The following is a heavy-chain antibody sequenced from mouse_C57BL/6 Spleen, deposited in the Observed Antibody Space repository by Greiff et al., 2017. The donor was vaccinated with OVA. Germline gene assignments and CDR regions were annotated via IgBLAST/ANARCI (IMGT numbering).Heavy chain of an antibody. J-gene: IGHJ2*01. V-gene: IGHV1-52*01. Sequence: QVQLKQPGAELVRPGSSVKLSCKASGYTFTSYWMHWVKQRPIQGLEWIGNIDPSDSETHYNQKFKDKATLTVDKSSSTAYMQLSSLTSEDSAVYYCARGDYGSSYEKYYFDYWGQGTTLTVSS. D-gene: IGHD1-1*01. CDR2: IDPSDSET. CDR3: ARGDYGSSYEKYYFDY. CDR1: GYTFTSYW.